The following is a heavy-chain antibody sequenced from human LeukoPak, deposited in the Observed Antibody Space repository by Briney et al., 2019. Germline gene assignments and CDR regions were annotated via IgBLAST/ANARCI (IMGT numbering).Heavy chain of an antibody. V-gene: IGHV1-2*02. Sequence: ASVKVSCKASGYTFTGYYMHWVRQAPGQGLEWMGWINPNSGGTNYAQKFQGRVPMTRDTSISTAYMELSRLRSDDTAVYYCARAGVYGGNSGAYYYYGMDVWGQGTTVTVSS. CDR2: INPNSGGT. D-gene: IGHD4-23*01. CDR3: ARAGVYGGNSGAYYYYGMDV. CDR1: GYTFTGYY. J-gene: IGHJ6*02.